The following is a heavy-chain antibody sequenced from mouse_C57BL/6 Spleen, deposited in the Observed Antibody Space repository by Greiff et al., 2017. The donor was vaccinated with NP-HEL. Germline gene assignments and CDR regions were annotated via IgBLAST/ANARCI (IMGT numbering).Heavy chain of an antibody. CDR1: GYTFTSYW. Sequence: QVQLQQPGAELVKPGASVKMSCKASGYTFTSYWITWVKQRPGQGLEWIGDIYPGSGSTNYNEKFKSKATLTVDTSSSTAYMQLSSLTSEDSAVYYCARSDSNYVAWFAYWGQGTLVTVSA. V-gene: IGHV1-55*01. J-gene: IGHJ3*01. D-gene: IGHD2-5*01. CDR2: IYPGSGST. CDR3: ARSDSNYVAWFAY.